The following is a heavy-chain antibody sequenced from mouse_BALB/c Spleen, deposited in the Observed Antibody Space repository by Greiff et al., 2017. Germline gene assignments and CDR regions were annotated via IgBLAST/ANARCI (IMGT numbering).Heavy chain of an antibody. Sequence: EVQLVESGGGLVKPGGSLKLSCAASGFTFSDYYMYWVRQTPEKRLEWVATISDGGSYTYYPDSVKGRFTISRDNAKNNLYLQMSSLKSEDTAMYYCARDERRPMDYWGQGTSVTVSS. CDR1: GFTFSDYY. CDR2: ISDGGSYT. J-gene: IGHJ4*01. CDR3: ARDERRPMDY. V-gene: IGHV5-4*02.